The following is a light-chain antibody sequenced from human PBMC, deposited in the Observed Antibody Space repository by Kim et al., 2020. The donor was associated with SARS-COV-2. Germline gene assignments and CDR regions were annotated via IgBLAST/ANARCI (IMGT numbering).Light chain of an antibody. V-gene: IGLV6-57*03. CDR2: EDN. Sequence: TVTITCTRSSGSIASNYVQWDQQRPGSAPTTVIYEDNQRPSGVPDRFSGSSDSSSNSASLTISGLKTEDEADYYCQSYDSSNHRVFGGGTQLTVL. CDR3: QSYDSSNHRV. J-gene: IGLJ3*02. CDR1: SGSIASNY.